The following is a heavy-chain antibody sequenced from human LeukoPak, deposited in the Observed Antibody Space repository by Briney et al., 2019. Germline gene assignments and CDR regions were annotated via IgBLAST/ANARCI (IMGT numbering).Heavy chain of an antibody. CDR2: INSSGSYI. CDR1: GVTFSSYS. V-gene: IGHV3-21*01. Sequence: GGSLRLSCAASGVTFSSYSMNWVRQPPGKGLEWIASINSSGSYIYYADSVKGRFSISRDSAKNSLYLQMNSLRAEDTAVYYCARGPQFCSGGSCYGYYFDYWGQGTLVTVSS. CDR3: ARGPQFCSGGSCYGYYFDY. J-gene: IGHJ4*02. D-gene: IGHD2-15*01.